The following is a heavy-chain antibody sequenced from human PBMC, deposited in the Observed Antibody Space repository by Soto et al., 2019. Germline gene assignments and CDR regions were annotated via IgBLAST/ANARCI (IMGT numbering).Heavy chain of an antibody. CDR1: GFTFSSYA. CDR3: ARAGVAVAGTEGWFDP. V-gene: IGHV3-30-3*01. CDR2: ISYDGSNK. D-gene: IGHD6-19*01. Sequence: QVQLVESGGGVVQPGRSLRLSCAASGFTFSSYAMHWVRQAPGKGLEWVAVISYDGSNKYYADSVKGRFTISRDNSKNTLYLQMNSLRAEDTAVYYRARAGVAVAGTEGWFDPWGQGTLVTVSS. J-gene: IGHJ5*02.